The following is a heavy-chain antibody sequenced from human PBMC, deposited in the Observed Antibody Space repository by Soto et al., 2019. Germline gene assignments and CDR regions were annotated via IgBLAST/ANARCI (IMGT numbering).Heavy chain of an antibody. CDR1: GFTFINYA. CDR2: ISGGGDKT. V-gene: IGHV3-23*01. Sequence: EVQLLESGGGLVQPGVSLRLSCVGSGFTFINYAMNWVRQTPGKGLERVSTISGGGDKTFDADTVKGRFTISRDNSKNAVNLQMNSLRADDTAVYYCARKVLGSTSRPDWWYFDLWGRGTLVTVSS. D-gene: IGHD2-2*01. CDR3: ARKVLGSTSRPDWWYFDL. J-gene: IGHJ2*01.